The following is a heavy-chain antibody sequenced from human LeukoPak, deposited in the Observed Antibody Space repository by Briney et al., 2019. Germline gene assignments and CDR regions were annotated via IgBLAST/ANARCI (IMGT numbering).Heavy chain of an antibody. D-gene: IGHD3-10*01. CDR2: IIPILGIA. J-gene: IGHJ4*02. Sequence: SVKVSCKASGGTFSSYAISWVRQAPGQGLEWMGRIIPILGIANYAQKLQGRVTMTTDTSTSTAYMELRSLRSDDTAVYYCARDYYGSGSYYNVPPEDYWGQGTLVTVSS. V-gene: IGHV1-69*04. CDR1: GGTFSSYA. CDR3: ARDYYGSGSYYNVPPEDY.